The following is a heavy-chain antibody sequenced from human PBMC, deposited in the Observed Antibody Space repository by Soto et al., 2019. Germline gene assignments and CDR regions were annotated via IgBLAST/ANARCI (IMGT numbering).Heavy chain of an antibody. CDR1: GFTCITYS. CDR2: INWIGGST. V-gene: IGHV3-20*04. D-gene: IGHD3-16*01. CDR3: ARHGGTPDLYFDY. Sequence: GSLRLSCAASGFTCITYSMTWVRRAPGKGLEWVSAINWIGGSTNYADSMKDRFTISRDNAKNSLYLQMSSLRAEDTALYYCARHGGTPDLYFDYWGQGTPVTVSS. J-gene: IGHJ4*02.